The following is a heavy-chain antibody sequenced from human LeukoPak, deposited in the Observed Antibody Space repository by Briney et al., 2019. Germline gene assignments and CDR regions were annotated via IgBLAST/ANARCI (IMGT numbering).Heavy chain of an antibody. CDR2: IIPIFGTA. CDR3: ARVGSADYYYMDV. V-gene: IGHV1-69*05. J-gene: IGHJ6*03. Sequence: ASVKVSCKASGGTFSSYAISWVRQAPGQGLEWMGGIIPIFGTANYAQKFQGRVTITTDESTSTAYMELSSLRSEDAAVYYCARVGSADYYYMDVWGKGTTVTVSS. D-gene: IGHD6-13*01. CDR1: GGTFSSYA.